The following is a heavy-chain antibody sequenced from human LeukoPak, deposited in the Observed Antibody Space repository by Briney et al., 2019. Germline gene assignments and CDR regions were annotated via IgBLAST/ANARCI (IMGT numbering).Heavy chain of an antibody. CDR3: ARAPPPIRTHFDY. J-gene: IGHJ4*02. D-gene: IGHD1-14*01. CDR1: GGTFSSYA. V-gene: IGHV1-69*04. CDR2: IIPILGIA. Sequence: SVKVSCKASGGTFSSYAISWVRQAPGQGLEWMGRIIPILGIANYAQKFQGRVTITADKSTSTTYMELSSLRAEDTAVYYCARAPPPIRTHFDYWGQGTLVTVSS.